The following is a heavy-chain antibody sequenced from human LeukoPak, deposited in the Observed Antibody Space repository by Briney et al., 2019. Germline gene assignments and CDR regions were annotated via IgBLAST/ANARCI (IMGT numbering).Heavy chain of an antibody. CDR1: GGSISSSSYY. CDR3: ARDPEGFDL. J-gene: IGHJ2*01. Sequence: SETLSLTCTVSGGSISSSSYYWGWIRQPPGKGLEWIGEINHSGSTNYNPSLKSRVTISVDTSKNQFSLKLSSVTAADTAVYYCARDPEGFDLWGRGTLVTVSS. CDR2: INHSGST. V-gene: IGHV4-39*07.